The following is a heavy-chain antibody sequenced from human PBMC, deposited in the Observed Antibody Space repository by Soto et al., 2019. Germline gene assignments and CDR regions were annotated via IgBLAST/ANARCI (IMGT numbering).Heavy chain of an antibody. J-gene: IGHJ4*02. V-gene: IGHV3-48*02. CDR3: ARELHDGDDIVSY. CDR2: ISSSSSTI. D-gene: IGHD4-17*01. Sequence: GGSLRLSCAASGFTFSSYSLNWVRQAPGKGLEWVSYISSSSSTIYYADSVKGRLTISRDNAKNSLYLQMNSLRDEDTAVYYWARELHDGDDIVSYWGQGTLVTVSS. CDR1: GFTFSSYS.